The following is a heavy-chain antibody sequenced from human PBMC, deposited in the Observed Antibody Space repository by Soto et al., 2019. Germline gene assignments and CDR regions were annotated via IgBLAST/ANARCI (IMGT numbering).Heavy chain of an antibody. V-gene: IGHV4-39*01. J-gene: IGHJ6*02. CDR3: ARRDRAYNWNYGGTYGMDV. Sequence: SETLSLTYTVSGGSISSSSYYWGWIRQPPGKGLEWIGSIYYSGSTYYNPSLKSRVTISVDTSKNQFSLKLSSVTAADTAVYYCARRDRAYNWNYGGTYGMDVWGQGTTVTVSS. CDR1: GGSISSSSYY. CDR2: IYYSGST. D-gene: IGHD1-7*01.